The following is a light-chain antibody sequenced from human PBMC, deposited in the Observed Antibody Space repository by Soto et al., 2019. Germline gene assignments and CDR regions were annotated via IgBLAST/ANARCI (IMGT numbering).Light chain of an antibody. V-gene: IGKV3-20*01. J-gene: IGKJ1*01. CDR1: QSVSSNY. Sequence: EIVLTQSPGTLSLSPGERATLSCRASQSVSSNYLAWYQQKPGQAPRLLIYGASNKATGIPDRFSGSGSGTDFTLTISRLEPEDFAVYYWQQYGSSLVVTFGQGTKVEIK. CDR3: QQYGSSLVVT. CDR2: GAS.